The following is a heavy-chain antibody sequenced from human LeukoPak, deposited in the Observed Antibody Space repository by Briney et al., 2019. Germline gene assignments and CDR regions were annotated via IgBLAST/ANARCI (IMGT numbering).Heavy chain of an antibody. Sequence: GESLKISCQGSGYSFTTYWIAWVRQMPGKGLEWMGIIYPGDSDTTYSPSFQGQVTISADKSISTAYLQWSSLKASDTAMYYCAGSYSSRWYVDYWGQGTLVTVSS. J-gene: IGHJ4*02. V-gene: IGHV5-51*01. CDR2: IYPGDSDT. D-gene: IGHD6-13*01. CDR3: AGSYSSRWYVDY. CDR1: GYSFTTYW.